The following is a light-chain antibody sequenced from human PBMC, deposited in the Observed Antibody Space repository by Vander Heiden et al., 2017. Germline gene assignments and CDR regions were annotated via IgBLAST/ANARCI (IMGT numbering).Light chain of an antibody. J-gene: IGKJ2*01. CDR3: QQRDSTPYT. CDR1: QSISSY. CDR2: AAS. V-gene: IGKV1-39*01. Sequence: DIQMTQSPSSLSASVGDRVTITCRASQSISSYLNWYQQKPGKAPKLLIYAASSLQSGVPSRFSGSGSGTEFTLTISSLQPEDFATYYCQQRDSTPYTFGQGTKLEIK.